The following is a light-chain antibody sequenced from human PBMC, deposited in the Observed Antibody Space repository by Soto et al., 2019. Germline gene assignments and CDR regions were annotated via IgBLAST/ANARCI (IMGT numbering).Light chain of an antibody. V-gene: IGKV1-33*01. CDR3: QQYDNLPPTWT. Sequence: DIPMTQSPSSLSASVGNRVTITCQASQDIATYLNWYQQKPGKAPNLLIYDASNLETGVPSRFSGGGSGTHFTFTISNLQPEDIATDYCQQYDNLPPTWTFGQGTKVEIE. CDR1: QDIATY. CDR2: DAS. J-gene: IGKJ1*01.